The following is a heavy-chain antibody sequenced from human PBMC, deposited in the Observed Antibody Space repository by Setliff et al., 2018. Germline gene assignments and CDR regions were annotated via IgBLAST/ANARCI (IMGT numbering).Heavy chain of an antibody. CDR3: ARILGYCSGGSCYVPY. V-gene: IGHV4-39*07. Sequence: SETLSLTCTVSGGSISSSNYYWGWIRQPPGKGLEWIGNIYYGGSAYYNPSLKSRVTISVDTYKNQFSLKLSSVTAADTAMYYCARILGYCSGGSCYVPYWGQGTLVTVSS. CDR1: GGSISSSNYY. J-gene: IGHJ4*02. D-gene: IGHD2-15*01. CDR2: IYYGGSA.